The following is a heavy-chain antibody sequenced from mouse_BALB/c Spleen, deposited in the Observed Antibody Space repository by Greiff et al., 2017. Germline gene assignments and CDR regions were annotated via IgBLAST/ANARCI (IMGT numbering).Heavy chain of an antibody. CDR3: AREGGFDY. J-gene: IGHJ2*01. CDR2: INPYNGDT. Sequence: EVKLVESGPELVKPGASVKISCKASGYSFTGYFMNWVMQSHGKSLEWIGRINPYNGDTFYNQKFKGKATLTVDKSSSTAHMELRSLASEDSAVYYCAREGGFDYWGQGTTLTVSS. V-gene: IGHV1-20*02. CDR1: GYSFTGYF.